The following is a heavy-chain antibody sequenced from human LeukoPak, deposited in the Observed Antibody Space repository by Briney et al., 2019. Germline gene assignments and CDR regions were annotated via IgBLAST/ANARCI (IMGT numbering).Heavy chain of an antibody. CDR3: AKDGRYCSGGSCYFFGY. CDR1: GFTFTSYA. Sequence: PGGSLRLSCAASGFTFTSYAMSWVRQAPGKGLEWVSGISGRGGSTYYADSVKGRFTISRDNSKNTLYLQMNSLRAEDTAVYYCAKDGRYCSGGSCYFFGYWGQGTLVTVSS. J-gene: IGHJ4*02. CDR2: ISGRGGST. D-gene: IGHD2-15*01. V-gene: IGHV3-23*01.